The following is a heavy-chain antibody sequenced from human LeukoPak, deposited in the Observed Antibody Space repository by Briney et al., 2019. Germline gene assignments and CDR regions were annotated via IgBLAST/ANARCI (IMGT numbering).Heavy chain of an antibody. V-gene: IGHV4-39*01. J-gene: IGHJ6*02. Sequence: PSETLSLTCTVSGGSISSSSYYWGWIRQPPGKGLEWIGSIYYSGSTYYNPSLKSRVTISVDTSKNQFSLKLSSVTAADTAVYYCARVPERGYCNSTSCYYYYYYGMDVWGQGTTVTVSS. CDR2: IYYSGST. CDR1: GGSISSSSYY. CDR3: ARVPERGYCNSTSCYYYYYYGMDV. D-gene: IGHD2-2*01.